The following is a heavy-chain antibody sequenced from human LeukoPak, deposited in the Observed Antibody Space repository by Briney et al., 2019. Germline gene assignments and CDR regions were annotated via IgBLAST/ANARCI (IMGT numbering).Heavy chain of an antibody. D-gene: IGHD3-10*01. J-gene: IGHJ4*02. CDR2: INAGNGNT. V-gene: IGHV1-3*01. CDR3: ARRGYGSGSSFDY. CDR1: GYTFTNYA. Sequence: ASVKVSCKASGYTFTNYAMHWVRQAPGQRLEWMGWINAGNGNTKYSQKFQGRVIITRDTSASTAYMVLSSLRSEDTAVYYCARRGYGSGSSFDYWGQGTLVTVSS.